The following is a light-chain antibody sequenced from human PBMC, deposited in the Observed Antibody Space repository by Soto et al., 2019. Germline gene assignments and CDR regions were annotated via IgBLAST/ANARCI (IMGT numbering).Light chain of an antibody. V-gene: IGKV3-11*01. J-gene: IGKJ5*01. CDR1: QSVGSH. CDR2: DAS. CDR3: QQRSNWTIT. Sequence: VLTQSPATLSLSPGERATLSCRARQSVGSHLAWYQQKPGQAPRLLIYDASNRATGIPARFSGSGSGTDFTLTISSLEPEDFAVYYCQQRSNWTITFGQGTRLENK.